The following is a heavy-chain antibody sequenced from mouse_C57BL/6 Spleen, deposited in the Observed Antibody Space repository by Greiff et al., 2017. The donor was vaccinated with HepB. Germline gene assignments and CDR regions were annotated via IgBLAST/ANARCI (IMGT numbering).Heavy chain of an antibody. V-gene: IGHV1-66*01. CDR3: ARSGHYYGSSYGFDY. CDR1: GYSFTSYY. Sequence: VQLQQSGPELVKPGASVKISCKASGYSFTSYYIHWVKQRPGQGLEWIGWIYPGSGNTKYNEKFKGKATLTADTSSSTAYMQLSSLTSEDSAVYYCARSGHYYGSSYGFDYWGQGTTLTVSS. CDR2: IYPGSGNT. J-gene: IGHJ2*01. D-gene: IGHD1-1*01.